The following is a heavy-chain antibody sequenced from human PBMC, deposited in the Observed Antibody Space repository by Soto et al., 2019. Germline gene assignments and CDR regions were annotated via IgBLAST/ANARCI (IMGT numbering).Heavy chain of an antibody. J-gene: IGHJ4*02. CDR1: GFTFHDHS. Sequence: GGSLSLSCAASGFTFHDHSMHWVRQAPGKGLEWVSLINWDGSNKYYADSVKGRFTISRDNSKNSLYLEMNSLRSDDTALYYCTKEAGTIYFDYWGQGALVTVSS. V-gene: IGHV3-43*01. D-gene: IGHD6-19*01. CDR3: TKEAGTIYFDY. CDR2: INWDGSNK.